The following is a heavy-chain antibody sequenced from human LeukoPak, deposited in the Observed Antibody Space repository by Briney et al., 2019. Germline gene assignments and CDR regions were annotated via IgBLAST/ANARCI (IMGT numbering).Heavy chain of an antibody. CDR3: AKENYDSSGYPFDS. CDR1: GFTISGYG. V-gene: IGHV3-30*02. Sequence: GGSLRLSCAASGFTISGYGMHWVRQAPGKGLEWVTFVRYDGSNKYYADSVKGRFTISRDNSKNTLYLQMNSLRAEDAAVYYCAKENYDSSGYPFDSWGQGTLVTVSS. CDR2: VRYDGSNK. J-gene: IGHJ4*02. D-gene: IGHD3-22*01.